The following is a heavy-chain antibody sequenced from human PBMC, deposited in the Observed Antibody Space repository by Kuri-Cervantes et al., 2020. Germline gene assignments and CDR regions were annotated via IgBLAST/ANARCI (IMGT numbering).Heavy chain of an antibody. CDR1: GFTFSSYS. J-gene: IGHJ6*02. CDR2: ISSSSSYI. CDR3: ARELQDYYYYGMDV. V-gene: IGHV3-21*01. D-gene: IGHD3-10*01. Sequence: GESLKISCAASGFTFSSYSMNWVRQAPGKGLEWVSSISSSSSYIYYADSVKGRFTVSRDNAKNSLYLQMNSLRAEDTAVYYCARELQDYYYYGMDVWGQGTTVTVSS.